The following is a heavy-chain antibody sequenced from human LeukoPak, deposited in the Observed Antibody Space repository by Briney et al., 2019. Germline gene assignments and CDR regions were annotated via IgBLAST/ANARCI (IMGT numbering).Heavy chain of an antibody. V-gene: IGHV3-7*05. CDR1: GFTFSDFW. J-gene: IGHJ4*02. CDR2: IKEDGSDI. D-gene: IGHD2-15*01. Sequence: GRSLRLSCAASGFTFSDFWMSWVRQAPGKGLEWVAGIKEDGSDIYYVDSVKGRFTISRDNAQNSLYLQMNSLRAEDTAVYYCARRSTLEYWGQGTLVTVSS. CDR3: ARRSTLEY.